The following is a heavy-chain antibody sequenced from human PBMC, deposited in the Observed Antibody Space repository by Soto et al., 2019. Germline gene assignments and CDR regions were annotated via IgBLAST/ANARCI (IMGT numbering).Heavy chain of an antibody. V-gene: IGHV3-49*03. CDR3: CRFGELNWFDP. Sequence: GGSLRLSCTASGFTFGDYAMSWFRQAPGKGLEWVGFIRSKAYGGTTEYAASVKGRFTISRDDSKSIAYLQMNSLKTEDTAVYYCCRFGELNWFDPWGQGTLVTVSS. D-gene: IGHD3-10*01. CDR2: IRSKAYGGTT. CDR1: GFTFGDYA. J-gene: IGHJ5*02.